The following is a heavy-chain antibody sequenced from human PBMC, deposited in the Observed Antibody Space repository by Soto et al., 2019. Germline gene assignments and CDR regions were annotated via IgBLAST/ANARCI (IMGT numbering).Heavy chain of an antibody. CDR3: ARDSGSYYWWFDP. CDR2: IYYSGST. J-gene: IGHJ5*02. Sequence: QVQLQASGPGLVKPSQTLSLTCTVSGGSISSGDYYWSWIRQPPGKGLEWIGYIYYSGSTYYNPSLRSRVTISVDTSRDQFSLKLSSVTAAATAVYYCARDSGSYYWWFDPWGQGTLVTVSS. V-gene: IGHV4-30-4*01. D-gene: IGHD1-26*01. CDR1: GGSISSGDYY.